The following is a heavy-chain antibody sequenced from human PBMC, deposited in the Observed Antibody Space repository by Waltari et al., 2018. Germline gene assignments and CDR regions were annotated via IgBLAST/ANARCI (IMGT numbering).Heavy chain of an antibody. CDR2: IYYSGST. CDR3: ARLYCSSTSCSFDY. V-gene: IGHV4-39*01. Sequence: QLQLQESGPGLVKPSEPLSLTRTVSGGSIRRSRYYWGWIRQPPGTGREWIGSIYYSGSTYYNPSLKSRVTISVDTSKNQFSLKLSSVTAADTAVYYCARLYCSSTSCSFDYWGQGTLVTVSS. J-gene: IGHJ4*02. CDR1: GGSIRRSRYY. D-gene: IGHD2-2*01.